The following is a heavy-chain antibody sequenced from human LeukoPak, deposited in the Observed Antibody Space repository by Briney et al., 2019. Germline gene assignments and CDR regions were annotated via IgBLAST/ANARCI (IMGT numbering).Heavy chain of an antibody. D-gene: IGHD3-16*02. CDR3: AKAPRGSYRSENFDY. J-gene: IGHJ4*02. Sequence: PGGSLRLSCAASGFIFSNYAIHWVRQAPGKGLEWLAVIIYDGSNEYYADSVKGRFTISRDNSKNTLYLQMNSLRAEDTAVYYCAKAPRGSYRSENFDYWGQGTLVTVSS. CDR2: IIYDGSNE. V-gene: IGHV3-30-3*01. CDR1: GFIFSNYA.